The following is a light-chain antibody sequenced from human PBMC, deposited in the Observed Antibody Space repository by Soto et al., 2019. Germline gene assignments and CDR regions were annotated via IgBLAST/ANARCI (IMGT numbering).Light chain of an antibody. V-gene: IGKV3-20*01. Sequence: EIVLTQSPGTLSLFTGERAILSCRASQVFGSSLAWSRQKPGQAPRLLIYGASNRATGIPDRFIGSGSGTDFTLTISRLEPEEFAVYYCQQYGSSGTCGQGNKWDIK. CDR3: QQYGSSGT. CDR1: QVFGSS. J-gene: IGKJ1*01. CDR2: GAS.